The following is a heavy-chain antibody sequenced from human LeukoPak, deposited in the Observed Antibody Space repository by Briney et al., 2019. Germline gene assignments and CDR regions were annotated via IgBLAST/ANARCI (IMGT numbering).Heavy chain of an antibody. V-gene: IGHV4-34*01. Sequence: SETLSLSCAVYDGSFSGYYWSWIRQPPGKGLEWIGEINHSGSTNYNPSLKSRVTISVDTSKNQFSLKLSSVTAADTAVYYCARPRGRYGALYYFDYWGQGTLVTVSS. CDR1: DGSFSGYY. J-gene: IGHJ4*02. D-gene: IGHD4-17*01. CDR2: INHSGST. CDR3: ARPRGRYGALYYFDY.